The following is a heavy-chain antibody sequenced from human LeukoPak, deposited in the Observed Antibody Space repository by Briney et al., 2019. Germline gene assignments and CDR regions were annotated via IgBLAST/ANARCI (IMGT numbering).Heavy chain of an antibody. CDR3: ASGSGTYSPDH. J-gene: IGHJ4*02. V-gene: IGHV1-2*02. CDR2: ITPNSGGT. D-gene: IGHD3-10*01. Sequence: ASVKVSCKASGYTFTGQYLHWVRQAPGQGLEWMGWITPNSGGTNYAQKFQGRVTMTRDTSISTAYMELSGLRSDDTAVYYCASGSGTYSPDHWGQGTLVIVSS. CDR1: GYTFTGQY.